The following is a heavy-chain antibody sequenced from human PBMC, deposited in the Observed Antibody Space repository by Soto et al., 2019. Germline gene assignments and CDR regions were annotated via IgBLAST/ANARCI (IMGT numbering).Heavy chain of an antibody. Sequence: PGGSLRLSCAASGFNFNNYGMHWVRQAPGKGLEWVAVIWNDGNGYYYANSVKGRFTISRDNSKNTLFLQMSSLRAEDTAVYYCARSPWAHGGLIDDWGQGTLVTVSS. CDR1: GFNFNNYG. CDR2: IWNDGNGY. V-gene: IGHV3-33*01. J-gene: IGHJ4*01. CDR3: ARSPWAHGGLIDD.